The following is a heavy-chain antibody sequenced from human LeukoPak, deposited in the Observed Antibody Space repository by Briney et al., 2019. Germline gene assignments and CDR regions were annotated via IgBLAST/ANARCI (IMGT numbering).Heavy chain of an antibody. D-gene: IGHD7-27*01. V-gene: IGHV3-7*03. CDR2: IKQDGSEK. CDR3: ARDSAGDLDY. J-gene: IGHJ4*02. Sequence: GGSLRLSCAASGFTFSNYWMSWVRQAPGKGLEWVANIKQDGSEKYYVDSVKGRFTISKDNAKNSLYLQMNSLRAEDTVVYYCARDSAGDLDYWGQGTLVTVSS. CDR1: GFTFSNYW.